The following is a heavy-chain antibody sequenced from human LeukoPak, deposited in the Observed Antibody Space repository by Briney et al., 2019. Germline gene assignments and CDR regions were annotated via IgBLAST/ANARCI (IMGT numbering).Heavy chain of an antibody. CDR1: SYSISSGSY. J-gene: IGHJ3*02. D-gene: IGHD6-13*01. Sequence: SETLSLTCAVSSYSISSGSYWGWIRQSPGKGLEWVGSIFHSGNSYYNPSLKSRLTMSVDTSKNQFSLKLTSVTAADTALYYCARGFIGANIDAFDIWGQGTMVIVSS. CDR3: ARGFIGANIDAFDI. V-gene: IGHV4-38-2*01. CDR2: IFHSGNS.